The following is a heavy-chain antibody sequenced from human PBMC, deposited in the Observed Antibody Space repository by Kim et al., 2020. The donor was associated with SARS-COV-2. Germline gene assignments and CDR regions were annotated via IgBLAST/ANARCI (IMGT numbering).Heavy chain of an antibody. CDR2: VSGDGGTT. CDR1: GFTFAGSV. CDR3: SKASGWLPTY. J-gene: IGHJ4*02. Sequence: GGSLRLSCAASGFTFAGSVMHWFRQAPGKGLQWVALVSGDGGTTYYADSVKGRFTISRDNNKDSLYLQMNSLRTDDTAFYYCSKASGWLPTYWGEGTLLTVPS. V-gene: IGHV3-43*02. D-gene: IGHD6-19*01.